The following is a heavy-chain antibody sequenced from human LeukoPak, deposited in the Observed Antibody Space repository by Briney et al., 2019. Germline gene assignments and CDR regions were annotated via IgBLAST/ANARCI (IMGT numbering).Heavy chain of an antibody. CDR3: ARSPSIHYIVVVTATEYYFDY. V-gene: IGHV5-51*01. CDR2: INPGDSDT. CDR1: GYSFTSYW. D-gene: IGHD2-21*02. J-gene: IGHJ4*02. Sequence: AGESLKISCKGSGYSFTSYWIGWVRQMPGKGLEWMGIINPGDSDTRYSPSFQGQVTISADKSISTAYLQWSSLKASDTAMYYCARSPSIHYIVVVTATEYYFDYWGQGTLVTVSS.